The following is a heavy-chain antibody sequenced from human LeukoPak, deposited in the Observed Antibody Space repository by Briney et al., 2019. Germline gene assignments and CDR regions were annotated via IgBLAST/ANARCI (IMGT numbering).Heavy chain of an antibody. Sequence: SETLSLTCTVSGGSISSYYWSWIRQPPGKGLEWIGYIYYSGSTNYNPSLKSRVTISVDTSKNQFSLKLSSVTAADTAVYYCARAHSSGWYYFDYWGQGTLVTVSS. J-gene: IGHJ4*02. CDR3: ARAHSSGWYYFDY. D-gene: IGHD6-19*01. V-gene: IGHV4-59*08. CDR1: GGSISSYY. CDR2: IYYSGST.